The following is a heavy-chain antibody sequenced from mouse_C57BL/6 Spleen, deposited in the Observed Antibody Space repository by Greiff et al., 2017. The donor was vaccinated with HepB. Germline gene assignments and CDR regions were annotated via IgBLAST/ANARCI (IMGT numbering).Heavy chain of an antibody. CDR3: ARGDYGNPDY. Sequence: QSCKASGYTFTSYWMQWVKQRPGQGLEWIGEIDPSDSYTNYNQKFKGKATLTVDTSSSTAYMQLSSLTSEDSAVYYCARGDYGNPDYWGQGTTLTVSS. CDR2: IDPSDSYT. CDR1: GYTFTSYW. V-gene: IGHV1-50*01. J-gene: IGHJ2*01. D-gene: IGHD2-1*01.